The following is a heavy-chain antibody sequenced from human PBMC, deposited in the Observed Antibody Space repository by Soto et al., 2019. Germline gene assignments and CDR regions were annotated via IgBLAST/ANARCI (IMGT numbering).Heavy chain of an antibody. CDR1: GYTFNTYG. V-gene: IGHV1-18*04. D-gene: IGHD3-3*01. Sequence: QAQLVQSGAEVKKPGASVKVSCKTCGYTFNTYGISWVRQVAGQGPVWMGWISGYHAYNTYAKKLQVSATRTPATSTSTAYMDMRTLRSDDSAVYYCARPATILGRTGMDVWGQGTTVIVSS. J-gene: IGHJ6*02. CDR3: ARPATILGRTGMDV. CDR2: ISGYHAYN.